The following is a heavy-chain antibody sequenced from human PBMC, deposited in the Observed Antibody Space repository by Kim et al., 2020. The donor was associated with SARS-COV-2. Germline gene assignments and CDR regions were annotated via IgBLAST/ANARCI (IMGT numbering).Heavy chain of an antibody. Sequence: SETLSLTCTVSGGSISSSSYYWGWIRQPPGKGLEWIGSIYYSGSTYYNPSLKSRVTISVDTSKNQFSLKLSSVTAADTAVYYCARDPVGDGYPGDYWGQGTLVTVSS. CDR1: GGSISSSSYY. J-gene: IGHJ4*02. CDR3: ARDPVGDGYPGDY. D-gene: IGHD1-26*01. V-gene: IGHV4-39*07. CDR2: IYYSGST.